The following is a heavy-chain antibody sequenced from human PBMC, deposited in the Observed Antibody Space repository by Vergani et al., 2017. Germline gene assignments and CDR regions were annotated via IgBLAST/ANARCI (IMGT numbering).Heavy chain of an antibody. Sequence: EVQLLESGGGLVKPGGSLRLSCAASGFTFSSYSMNWVRQAPGKGLEWVSSISSSSSYIYYADSVKGRFTISRDNAKNSLYLQMNSLRAEDTAVYYCARDRYRRAGGYGMDVWGQGTTVTVSS. J-gene: IGHJ6*02. CDR1: GFTFSSYS. D-gene: IGHD1-1*01. CDR3: ARDRYRRAGGYGMDV. CDR2: ISSSSSYI. V-gene: IGHV3-21*01.